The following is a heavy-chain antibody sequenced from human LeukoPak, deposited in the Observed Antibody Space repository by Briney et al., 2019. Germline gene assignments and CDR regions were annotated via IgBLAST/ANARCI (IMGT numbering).Heavy chain of an antibody. J-gene: IGHJ4*02. CDR2: IYYSGST. V-gene: IGHV4-59*01. CDR1: GGSISSYY. Sequence: SETLSLTCTVSGGSISSYYWSWIRQPPGKGLEWIGYIYYSGSTNYNPPLKSRVTISVDTSKNQFSLKLSSVTAADTAVYYCARGGYSYGPGFDYWGQGTLVTVSS. CDR3: ARGGYSYGPGFDY. D-gene: IGHD5-18*01.